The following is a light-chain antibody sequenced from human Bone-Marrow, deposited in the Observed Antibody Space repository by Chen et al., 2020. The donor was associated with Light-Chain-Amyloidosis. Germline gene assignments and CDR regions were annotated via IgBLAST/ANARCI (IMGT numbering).Light chain of an antibody. CDR3: QVWDRSSDRPV. J-gene: IGLJ3*02. CDR2: DDS. Sequence: SYVLTPPSSVSGAPGQPAPIACGGNNIGTTSVHWYQQTPGQAPLLVVYDDSDRPSGIPERLSGSNSGNTATLTNSRVEAGDEADYYCQVWDRSSDRPVFGGGTKLTVL. V-gene: IGLV3-21*02. CDR1: NIGTTS.